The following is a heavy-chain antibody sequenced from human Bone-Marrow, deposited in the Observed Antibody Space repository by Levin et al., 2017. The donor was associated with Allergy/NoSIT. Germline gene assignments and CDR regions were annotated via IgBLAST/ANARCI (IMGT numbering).Heavy chain of an antibody. CDR1: GGPISSGSYY. CDR2: VYYSGSG. Sequence: SQTLSLTCSVSGGPISSGSYYWGWIRQPPGKGLEWIGSVYYSGSGYYNPSLKSRVTISVDTSKNQFSLRLDSVTAADTAMYYCARDFGWKYDLLYAGHYYFDQWDQGSLVSVSS. CDR3: ARDFGWKYDLLYAGHYYFDQ. J-gene: IGHJ4*02. V-gene: IGHV4-39*07. D-gene: IGHD2-2*02.